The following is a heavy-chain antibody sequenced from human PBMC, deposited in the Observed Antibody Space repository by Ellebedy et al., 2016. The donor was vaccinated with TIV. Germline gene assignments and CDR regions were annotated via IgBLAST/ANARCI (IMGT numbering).Heavy chain of an antibody. J-gene: IGHJ6*02. V-gene: IGHV1-69*06. CDR3: ARDPPVAGNYYYYGMDV. CDR2: IIPIFGTA. D-gene: IGHD6-19*01. Sequence: SVKVSXKASGGTFSSYAISWVRQAPGQGLEWMGGIIPIFGTANYAQKFQGRVTITADKSTSTAYMELSSLRSEDTAVYYCARDPPVAGNYYYYGMDVWGQGTTVTVSS. CDR1: GGTFSSYA.